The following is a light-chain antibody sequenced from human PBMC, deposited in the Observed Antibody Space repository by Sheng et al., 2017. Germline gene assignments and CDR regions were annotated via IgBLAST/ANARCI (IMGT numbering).Light chain of an antibody. CDR3: QQYNDWPPLT. CDR1: QNVFGK. V-gene: IGKV3-15*01. J-gene: IGKJ4*01. Sequence: EIVMTQSPGTLSVSPGERATLSCRASQNVFGKLAWYQQKPARLPGSSSMAHPPGPLVSQPGSSGXGSGTEFTLTISSLQSEDFAVYYCQQYNDWPPLTFGGGTKVEIK. CDR2: AHP.